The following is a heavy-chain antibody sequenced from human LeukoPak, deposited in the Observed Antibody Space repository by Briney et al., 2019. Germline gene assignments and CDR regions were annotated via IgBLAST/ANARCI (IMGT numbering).Heavy chain of an antibody. Sequence: GSLRLSCAASGFTFGDYGMSWVRQAPGKGLEWVSGINWNGGSTGYADSVKGRFTISRDNAKNSLYLQMNSLRAEDTALYHCARVSGGYDYFDYWGQGTLVTVSS. CDR3: ARVSGGYDYFDY. J-gene: IGHJ4*02. D-gene: IGHD5-12*01. CDR1: GFTFGDYG. CDR2: INWNGGST. V-gene: IGHV3-20*01.